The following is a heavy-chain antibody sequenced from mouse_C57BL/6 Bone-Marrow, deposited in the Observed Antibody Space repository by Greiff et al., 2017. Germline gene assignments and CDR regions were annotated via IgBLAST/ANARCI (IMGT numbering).Heavy chain of an antibody. J-gene: IGHJ2*01. D-gene: IGHD6-5*01. CDR2: INPSSGYT. Sequence: VKLQQSGAELARPGASVKMSCKASGYTFTSYTMHWVKQRPGQGLEWIGYINPSSGYTKYNQKFKDKATLTADKSSSTAYMQLSSLTSEDSAVYYCARPLFRDYWGQGTTLTVSS. CDR3: ARPLFRDY. V-gene: IGHV1-4*01. CDR1: GYTFTSYT.